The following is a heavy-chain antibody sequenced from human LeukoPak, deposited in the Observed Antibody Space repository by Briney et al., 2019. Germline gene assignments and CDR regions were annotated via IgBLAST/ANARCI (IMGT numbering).Heavy chain of an antibody. CDR3: ARDTQSKRGYSYGYAGPHAFDI. CDR2: IYYSGST. CDR1: GASISGYY. V-gene: IGHV4-59*01. Sequence: SETLSLTCTVSGASISGYYWSWIRQPPGKGLEWIGYIYYSGSTNYNPSLKSRVTISVDTSKNQFSLKLSSVTAADTAVYYCARDTQSKRGYSYGYAGPHAFDIWGQGTMVTVSS. J-gene: IGHJ3*02. D-gene: IGHD5-18*01.